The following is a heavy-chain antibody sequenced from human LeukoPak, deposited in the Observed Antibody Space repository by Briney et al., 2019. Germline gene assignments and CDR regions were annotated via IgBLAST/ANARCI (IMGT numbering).Heavy chain of an antibody. J-gene: IGHJ3*02. CDR3: ARRWEGTFDI. V-gene: IGHV5-51*01. CDR1: GYSFTRYW. CDR2: IFPGDSGT. D-gene: IGHD1-26*01. Sequence: GESLRISCKGSGYSFTRYWIGWVRQMPGKGLESMGIIFPGDSGTRYSPPFQGQVTISADKSFTTAYLQWSSLKASDTAMYYCARRWEGTFDIWGQGTMVTVSS.